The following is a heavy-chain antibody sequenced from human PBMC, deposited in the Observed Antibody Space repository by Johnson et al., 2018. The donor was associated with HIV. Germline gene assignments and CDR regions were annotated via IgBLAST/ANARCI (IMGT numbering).Heavy chain of an antibody. CDR3: AREGHYDSRLGAFDI. V-gene: IGHV3-30*03. CDR2: ISYDGSNK. J-gene: IGHJ3*02. Sequence: QVQLVESGGGVVQPGRSLRVSCAASGFTFSSYGMHWVRQAPGKGLEWVAVISYDGSNKYYGDSVKGRFSISRDNAKNSLYLQMNSLRAEDTAFYYCAREGHYDSRLGAFDIWGQGTMVTVSS. CDR1: GFTFSSYG. D-gene: IGHD3-22*01.